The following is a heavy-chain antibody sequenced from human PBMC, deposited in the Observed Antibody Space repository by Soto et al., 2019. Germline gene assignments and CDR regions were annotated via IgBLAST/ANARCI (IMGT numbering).Heavy chain of an antibody. CDR2: ISGNGGRT. D-gene: IGHD2-8*01. Sequence: GGSLRLSCAATGFTFSSYAMSRVRQAPGKGLEWVSGISGNGGRTYYADSVKGRFTISRDNSKNTLYLQMNSLRADDTAVYYCAKDNGKPGTSDWYFDLWGRGSLVTVSS. CDR3: AKDNGKPGTSDWYFDL. CDR1: GFTFSSYA. V-gene: IGHV3-23*01. J-gene: IGHJ2*01.